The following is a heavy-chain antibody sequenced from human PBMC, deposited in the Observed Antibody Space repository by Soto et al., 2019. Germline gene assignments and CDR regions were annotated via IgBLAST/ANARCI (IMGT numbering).Heavy chain of an antibody. V-gene: IGHV3-7*01. J-gene: IGHJ4*02. D-gene: IGHD6-13*01. Sequence: GGSLRLSCAASGFTFSSYWMSWVRQAPGKGLEWVANIKQDGSEKYYVDSVKGRFTISRDNAKNSLYLQMNSLRAEHTAVYYCARDLKIGIAAAGIGYWGQGTLVTVSS. CDR3: ARDLKIGIAAAGIGY. CDR1: GFTFSSYW. CDR2: IKQDGSEK.